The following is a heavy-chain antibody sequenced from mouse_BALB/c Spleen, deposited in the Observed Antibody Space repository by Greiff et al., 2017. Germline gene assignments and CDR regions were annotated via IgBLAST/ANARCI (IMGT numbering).Heavy chain of an antibody. Sequence: VQLQPSGAELVKPGASVKLSCTASGFNIKDTYMHWVKQRPEQGLEWIGRIDPANGNTKYDPKFQGKATITAATSSNTAYLQLSSLTSEDTAVFFCAPFITTVPVPWFAYWGQGTLVTVSA. V-gene: IGHV14-3*02. CDR1: GFNIKDTY. J-gene: IGHJ3*01. CDR2: IDPANGNT. D-gene: IGHD1-1*01. CDR3: APFITTVPVPWFAY.